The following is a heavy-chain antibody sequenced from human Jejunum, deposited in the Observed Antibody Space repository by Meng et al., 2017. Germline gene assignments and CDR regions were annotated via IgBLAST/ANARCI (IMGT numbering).Heavy chain of an antibody. D-gene: IGHD6-19*01. CDR2: IYTGGST. CDR3: AKGRGSGWSNDAFDI. Sequence: LRLSCTVSGGSINTDTYYWSWIRQPAGKGLEWIGRIYTGGSTNYNPSLKSRVTISVDTSKNQFFLKLTSVTAADTAVYYCAKGRGSGWSNDAFDIWGQGTMVTVSS. CDR1: GGSINTDTYY. V-gene: IGHV4-61*02. J-gene: IGHJ3*02.